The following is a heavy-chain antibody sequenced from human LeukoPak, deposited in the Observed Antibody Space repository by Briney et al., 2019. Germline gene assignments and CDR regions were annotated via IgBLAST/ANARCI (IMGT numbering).Heavy chain of an antibody. J-gene: IGHJ3*02. CDR2: INPNSGGT. V-gene: IGHV1-2*02. Sequence: ASVKVSCKASGGTFSGYAISWVRQAPGQGLEWMGWINPNSGGTNYAQKFQGRVTMTRDTSISTAYMELSRLRSDDTAVYYCARDVDYGDLAYAFDIWGQGTMVTVSS. D-gene: IGHD4-17*01. CDR3: ARDVDYGDLAYAFDI. CDR1: GGTFSGYA.